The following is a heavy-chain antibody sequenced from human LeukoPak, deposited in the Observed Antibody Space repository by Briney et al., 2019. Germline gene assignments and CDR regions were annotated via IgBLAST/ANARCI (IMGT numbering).Heavy chain of an antibody. CDR1: GFTFSSYA. V-gene: IGHV3-30-3*01. CDR2: ISYDGSNK. D-gene: IGHD6-6*01. CDR3: ARDPSGIAARLDY. Sequence: QPGRSLRLSCAASGFTFSSYAMHWVRQAPGKGLEGVAVISYDGSNKYYADSVKGRFTSSRDNSKNTLYLQMNSLRAEDTAVYYCARDPSGIAARLDYWGQGTLVTVSS. J-gene: IGHJ4*02.